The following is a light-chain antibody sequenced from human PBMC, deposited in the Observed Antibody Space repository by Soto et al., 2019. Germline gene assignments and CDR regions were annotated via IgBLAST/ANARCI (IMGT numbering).Light chain of an antibody. J-gene: IGLJ2*01. V-gene: IGLV2-14*01. CDR3: SSFTSTTTLLV. Sequence: QSALTQPASVSGSPGQSSTISCTGTSSDVGDYNYVSWYQQHPGRAPKLMIYEVSNRPSVVSSRFSGSKSGNTASLTLSGLRAEDGADYYCSSFTSTTTLLVFGGGTKLTVL. CDR2: EVS. CDR1: SSDVGDYNY.